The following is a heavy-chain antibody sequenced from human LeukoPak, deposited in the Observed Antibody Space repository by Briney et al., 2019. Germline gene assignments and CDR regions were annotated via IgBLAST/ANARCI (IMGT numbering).Heavy chain of an antibody. CDR3: ARGGHDGTYYLSY. Sequence: GGSLRLSCAASGFTFSLYSITWVRQTPGRGLEWVSSISSSGSYIYYADSVKGRFTVSRDNAKNSLSLQMNSLRAEDTAVYYCARGGHDGTYYLSYWGQGALVTVSS. D-gene: IGHD1-26*01. V-gene: IGHV3-21*01. J-gene: IGHJ4*02. CDR2: ISSSGSYI. CDR1: GFTFSLYS.